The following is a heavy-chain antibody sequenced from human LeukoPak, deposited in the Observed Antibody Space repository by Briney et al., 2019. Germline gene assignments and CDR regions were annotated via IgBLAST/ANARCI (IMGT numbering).Heavy chain of an antibody. CDR1: GFTFSSYA. CDR3: ARDRVVVTASPDAFDI. J-gene: IGHJ3*02. D-gene: IGHD2-21*02. V-gene: IGHV3-23*01. Sequence: GGSLRLSCAASGFTFSSYAMTWVRQAPGKGLEWVSVVSGSGGTTYYADSVKGRFTISRDNAKNSLYLQMNSLRAEDTAVYYCARDRVVVTASPDAFDIWGQGTMVTVSS. CDR2: VSGSGGTT.